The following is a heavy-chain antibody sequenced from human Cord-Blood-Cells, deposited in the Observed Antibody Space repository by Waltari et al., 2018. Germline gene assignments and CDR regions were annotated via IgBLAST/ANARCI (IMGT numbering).Heavy chain of an antibody. D-gene: IGHD6-13*01. V-gene: IGHV7-4-1*02. CDR3: AREIAAAGFFDY. CDR2: INTNTGNP. J-gene: IGHJ4*02. CDR1: GGSFSGYY. Sequence: QVQLQQWGAGLLKPSETLSLTCAVYGGSFSGYYWSWIRQPPGKGLEWMGWINTNTGNPTYAQGFTGRFVFSLDTSVSTAYLQISSLKAEDTAVYYCAREIAAAGFFDYWGQGTLVTVSS.